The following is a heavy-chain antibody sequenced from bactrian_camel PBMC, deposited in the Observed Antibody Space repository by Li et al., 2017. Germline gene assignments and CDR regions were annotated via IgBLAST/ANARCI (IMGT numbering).Heavy chain of an antibody. Sequence: VQLVESGGGSVQDGGSLKLSCRYSGYFYLRSCIGWFRQAPGQEREGVAGIGTNGVATTTDSVKGRFTISTANHIVFLQMNSLKSEDTALYYCATGSQGAWAGYTWGQGTQVTVS. CDR3: ATGSQGAWAGYT. V-gene: IGHV3S68*01. J-gene: IGHJ6*01. D-gene: IGHD5*01. CDR1: GYFYLRSC. CDR2: IGTNGVAT.